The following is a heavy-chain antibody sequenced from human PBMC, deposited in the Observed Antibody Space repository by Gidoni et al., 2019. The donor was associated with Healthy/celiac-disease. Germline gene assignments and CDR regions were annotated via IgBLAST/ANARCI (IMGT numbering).Heavy chain of an antibody. J-gene: IGHJ4*02. CDR3: ARDRAAYYYDSSGFDIGDY. CDR1: GFTFSSYS. D-gene: IGHD3-22*01. Sequence: EVQLLESGGGLVKPGGSLRLSGAASGFTFSSYSRNWVRQAPGKGLGWVSSISSSSSYIYYADSVKGRFTISRDNAKNSLYLQMNSLRAEDTAVYYCARDRAAYYYDSSGFDIGDYWGQGTLVTVSS. V-gene: IGHV3-21*01. CDR2: ISSSSSYI.